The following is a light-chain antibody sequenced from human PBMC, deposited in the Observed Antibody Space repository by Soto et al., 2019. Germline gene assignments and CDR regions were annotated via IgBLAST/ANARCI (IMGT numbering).Light chain of an antibody. V-gene: IGLV1-40*01. CDR3: QPYASRLTVV. Sequence: QSVLTQPPSVSGAPGQRVTISCTGSSSNIGAGYDVHWYQQVPGTAPKLLIYGNINRPSGVPDRFSGSKSGTSASLAITGLQADDGVDYYCQPYASRLTVVFGGGTKLTVL. J-gene: IGLJ2*01. CDR1: SSNIGAGYD. CDR2: GNI.